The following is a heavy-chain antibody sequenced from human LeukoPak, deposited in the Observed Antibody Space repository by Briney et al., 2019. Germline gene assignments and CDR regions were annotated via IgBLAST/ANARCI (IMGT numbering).Heavy chain of an antibody. J-gene: IGHJ5*02. CDR3: ARLRFLEWLFDGVIGWFDP. D-gene: IGHD3-3*01. Sequence: SETLSLTCAVSGGSISSSNWWSWVRQPPGKGLEWIGEIYHSGSTNYNPSLKSRVTISVDTSKNQFSLKLSSVTAADTAVYYCARLRFLEWLFDGVIGWFDPWGQGTLVTVSS. V-gene: IGHV4-4*02. CDR1: GGSISSSNW. CDR2: IYHSGST.